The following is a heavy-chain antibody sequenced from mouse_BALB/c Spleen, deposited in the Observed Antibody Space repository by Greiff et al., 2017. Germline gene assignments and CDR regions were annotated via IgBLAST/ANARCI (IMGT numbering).Heavy chain of an antibody. V-gene: IGHV1-7*01. D-gene: IGHD2-2*01. CDR1: GYTFTSYW. CDR3: ARPGYAYAMDY. J-gene: IGHJ4*01. Sequence: QVQLQQSGAELAKPGASVKMSCKASGYTFTSYWMHWVKQRPGQGLEWIGYINPSTGYTEYNQKFKDKATLTADKSSSTAYMQLSSLTSEDSAVYYCARPGYAYAMDYWGQGTSVTVSS. CDR2: INPSTGYT.